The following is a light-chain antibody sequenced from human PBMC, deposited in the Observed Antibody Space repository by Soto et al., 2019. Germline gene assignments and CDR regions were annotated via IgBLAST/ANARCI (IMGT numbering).Light chain of an antibody. CDR1: QSVNSN. CDR2: DAS. V-gene: IGKV3-15*01. J-gene: IGKJ1*01. CDR3: QQYNYWPRT. Sequence: EIVMTQSPATLSVSPGERATLSCRASQSVNSNLAWYQQKPGQAPRLLIYDASTRATDVPARCSGSGSGTEVTLTISSLQSEDFAIYYCQQYNYWPRTFGQGTRVEIK.